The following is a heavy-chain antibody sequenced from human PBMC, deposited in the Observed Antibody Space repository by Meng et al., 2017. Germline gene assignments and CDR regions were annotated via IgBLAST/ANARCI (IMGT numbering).Heavy chain of an antibody. CDR3: ARDKLKTFDP. J-gene: IGHJ5*02. V-gene: IGHV1-3*01. CDR2: INAGNGNT. CDR1: VYPVTSYA. Sequence: QVLLVQTGAEVKKPGASVRVSCMASVYPVTSYAMHWVRQAPGQTLEWMGWINAGNGNTKYSQKFQGTVTITRDTSASTAYMELSSLRSEDTAVYYCARDKLKTFDPWGQGTLVTVSS.